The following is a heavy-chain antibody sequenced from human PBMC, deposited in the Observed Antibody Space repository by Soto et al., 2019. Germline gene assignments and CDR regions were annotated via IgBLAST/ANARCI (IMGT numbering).Heavy chain of an antibody. CDR2: IYYSGST. Sequence: ETLSLTCTVSGGSISSYYWSWIRQPPGKGLEWIGYIYYSGSTNYNPSLKSRVTISVDTSKNQFSLKLISVTAADTAVYYCARGDPFLWFGEKVYYGMDVWGQGTTVTVSS. V-gene: IGHV4-59*01. J-gene: IGHJ6*02. CDR1: GGSISSYY. D-gene: IGHD3-10*01. CDR3: ARGDPFLWFGEKVYYGMDV.